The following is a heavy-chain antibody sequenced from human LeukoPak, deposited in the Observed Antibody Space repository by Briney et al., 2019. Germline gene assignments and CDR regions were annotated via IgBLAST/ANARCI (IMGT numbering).Heavy chain of an antibody. CDR2: ISSSSSYI. Sequence: GGSLRLSCAASGFTFSSYSMNWVRQAPGKGLEWVSSISSSSSYIYYADSVRGRFTISRDNAKNSLYLQMNSLRAEDTAVYYCARELGTDYFDYWGQGTLVTVSS. CDR1: GFTFSSYS. CDR3: ARELGTDYFDY. V-gene: IGHV3-21*01. D-gene: IGHD2-8*02. J-gene: IGHJ4*02.